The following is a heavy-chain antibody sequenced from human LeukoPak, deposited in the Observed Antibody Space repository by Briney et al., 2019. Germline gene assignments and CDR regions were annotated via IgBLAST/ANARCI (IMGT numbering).Heavy chain of an antibody. Sequence: GSSVKVSCKASGGTFSSYAISWVRQAPGRGLEWMGRIIPIFGIANYAQKFQGRVTITADKSTSTAYMELSSLRSEDTAVYYCAKDPDSSGYYYTYFQHWGQGTLVTVSS. CDR1: GGTFSSYA. J-gene: IGHJ1*01. D-gene: IGHD3-22*01. CDR3: AKDPDSSGYYYTYFQH. CDR2: IIPIFGIA. V-gene: IGHV1-69*04.